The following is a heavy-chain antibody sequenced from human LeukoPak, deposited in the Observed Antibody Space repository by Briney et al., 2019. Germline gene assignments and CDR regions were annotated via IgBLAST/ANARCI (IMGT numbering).Heavy chain of an antibody. V-gene: IGHV4-34*01. J-gene: IGHJ4*02. CDR3: ARIYDSSGYYGDY. CDR2: INHSGST. Sequence: SETLSLTCAVYGGAFSGYYWSWIRHPPGKGLEWIGEINHSGSTNYNPSLKSRVTISVDTSKNQFSLKLSSVTAADTAVYYCARIYDSSGYYGDYWGQGTLVTVSS. CDR1: GGAFSGYY. D-gene: IGHD3-22*01.